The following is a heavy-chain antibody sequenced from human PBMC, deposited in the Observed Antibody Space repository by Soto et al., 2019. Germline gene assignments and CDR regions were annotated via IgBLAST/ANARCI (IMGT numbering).Heavy chain of an antibody. V-gene: IGHV4-31*01. CDR2: IYYSGST. CDR1: GDSIGNGGYY. D-gene: IGHD6-13*01. J-gene: IGHJ6*02. Sequence: SETLSLTCTVSGDSIGNGGYYLNWIRQHPGKGLEWIGYIYYSGSTYYNPSLKSPVTISVDMSQNQFSLKLTSVTAADTAVYYCARGTAAPSYYYYGMDVWGQGTTVT. CDR3: ARGTAAPSYYYYGMDV.